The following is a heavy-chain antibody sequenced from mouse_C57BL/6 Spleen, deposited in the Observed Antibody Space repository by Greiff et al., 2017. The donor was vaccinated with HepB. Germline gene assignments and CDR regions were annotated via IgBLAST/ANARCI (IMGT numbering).Heavy chain of an antibody. J-gene: IGHJ1*03. D-gene: IGHD2-4*01. V-gene: IGHV1-50*01. CDR2: IDPSDSYT. CDR3: ARGSMTTTDWYFDV. Sequence: VQLQQPGAELVKPGASVKLSCKASGYTFTSYWMQWVKQRPGQGLEWIGEIDPSDSYTNYNQKFKGKATLTVDTSSSTAYMQLSSLTSEDSAVYYCARGSMTTTDWYFDVWGTGTTVTVSS. CDR1: GYTFTSYW.